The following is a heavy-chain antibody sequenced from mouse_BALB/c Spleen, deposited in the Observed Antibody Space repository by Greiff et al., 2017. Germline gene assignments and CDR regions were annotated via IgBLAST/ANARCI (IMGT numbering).Heavy chain of an antibody. J-gene: IGHJ3*01. V-gene: IGHV3-2*02. Sequence: DVKLVESGPGLVKPSQSLSLTCTVTGYSITSDYAWNWIRQFPGNKLEWMGYISYSGSTSYNPSLKSRISITRDTSKNQFFLQLNSVTTEDTATYYCARSTMIKFAYWGQGTLVTVSA. CDR3: ARSTMIKFAY. CDR1: GYSITSDYA. CDR2: ISYSGST. D-gene: IGHD2-4*01.